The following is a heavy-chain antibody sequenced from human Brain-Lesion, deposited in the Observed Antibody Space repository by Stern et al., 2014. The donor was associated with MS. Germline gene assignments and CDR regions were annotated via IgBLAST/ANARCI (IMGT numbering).Heavy chain of an antibody. CDR1: GGSISSGSDY. J-gene: IGHJ4*02. Sequence: MQLVESGQGLVKPSQTLSLTCTVSGGSISSGSDYWSWIRQPVGKGLEWIGRIHPSGSAFYTPSLKSRVTISTDTSMNQFSLELNSATAADTAIYYCASGYRIFDYWGQGILVTVSS. V-gene: IGHV4-61*02. CDR2: IHPSGSA. D-gene: IGHD5-18*01. CDR3: ASGYRIFDY.